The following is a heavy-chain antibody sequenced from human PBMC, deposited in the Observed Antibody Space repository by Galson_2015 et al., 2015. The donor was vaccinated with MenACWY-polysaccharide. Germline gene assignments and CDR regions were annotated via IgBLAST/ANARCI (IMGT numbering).Heavy chain of an antibody. CDR1: GFTFNSYA. Sequence: SLRPSCAASGFTFNSYAMHWVRQAPGKGLEWVAVISYDETNKYYADSVKGRFTISRDNSKNTLYLQMNSLRAEDAAVYYCARDYCSRTSCYGLDVWGQGTTVIISS. D-gene: IGHD2-2*01. V-gene: IGHV3-30-3*01. CDR2: ISYDETNK. CDR3: ARDYCSRTSCYGLDV. J-gene: IGHJ6*02.